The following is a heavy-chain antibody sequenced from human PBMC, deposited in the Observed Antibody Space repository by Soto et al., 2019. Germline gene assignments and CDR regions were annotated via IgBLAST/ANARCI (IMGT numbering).Heavy chain of an antibody. CDR3: ARDQGIAVAVFDY. V-gene: IGHV4-61*01. Sequence: QVQLQESGPGLVKPSETLSLTCTVSGGSVTGASYYWSWIRQPPGKGLEWIGYIYYSGSTNYNPSLKSRVTISVDTSKNQISRKLNSVTAADTAVYYCARDQGIAVAVFDYWGQGTLVTVSS. CDR1: GGSVTGASYY. CDR2: IYYSGST. D-gene: IGHD6-19*01. J-gene: IGHJ4*02.